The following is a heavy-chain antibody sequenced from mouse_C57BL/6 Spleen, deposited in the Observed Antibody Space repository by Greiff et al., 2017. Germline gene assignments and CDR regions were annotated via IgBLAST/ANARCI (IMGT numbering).Heavy chain of an antibody. Sequence: QVQLQQPGAELVMPGASVKLSCKASGYTFTSYWMHWVKQRPGQGLEWIGEIDPSDSYTNYNQKFKGKSTLTVDKSSSTAYMQLSSLTSEDSAVYYCAIGGFFDYWGQGTTLTVSS. CDR3: AIGGFFDY. V-gene: IGHV1-69*01. CDR2: IDPSDSYT. CDR1: GYTFTSYW. J-gene: IGHJ2*01.